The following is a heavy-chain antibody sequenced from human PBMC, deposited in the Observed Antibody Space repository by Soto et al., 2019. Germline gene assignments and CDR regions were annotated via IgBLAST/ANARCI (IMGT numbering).Heavy chain of an antibody. V-gene: IGHV3-23*01. D-gene: IGHD3-22*01. CDR3: ADLTYYYDSSGYYPIDY. CDR1: GFTFSSYA. Sequence: PGGSLRLSCAASGFTFSSYAMSWVRQAPGKGLEWVSAISGSGGSTYYADSVKGRFTISRDNSKNTLYLQMNSLRAEDTAVYYCADLTYYYDSSGYYPIDYWGQGTLVTVSS. J-gene: IGHJ4*02. CDR2: ISGSGGST.